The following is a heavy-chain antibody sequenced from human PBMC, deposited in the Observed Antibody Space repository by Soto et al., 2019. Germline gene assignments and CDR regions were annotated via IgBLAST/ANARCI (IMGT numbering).Heavy chain of an antibody. CDR1: GFSLSTTGMR. Sequence: VNPTQTLTLTCTFSGFSLSTTGMRVSWIRQPPGKALEWLARIDWDDDKFYTTSLKTRLTISKDSSKNQVVLTMTNMDTMDTATYYCARALYSISWYGDYFDFWCQGLLVTLS. CDR3: ARALYSISWYGDYFDF. CDR2: IDWDDDK. J-gene: IGHJ4*02. D-gene: IGHD6-13*01. V-gene: IGHV2-70*04.